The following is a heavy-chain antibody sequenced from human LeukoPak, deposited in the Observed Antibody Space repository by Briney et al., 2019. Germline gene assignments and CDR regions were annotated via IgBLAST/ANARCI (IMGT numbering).Heavy chain of an antibody. CDR2: ISDSGDGT. CDR1: GFTFSTYA. Sequence: GGSLRLSCAASGFTFSTYAMSWVRQAPGKGLEWVSAISDSGDGTYYADSVRGRFTIFRDNSKSTLYLQMNSLRAEDTAVYYCAKDLRPAAAGTSYDAFDIWGQGTMVTVSS. V-gene: IGHV3-23*01. J-gene: IGHJ3*02. CDR3: AKDLRPAAAGTSYDAFDI. D-gene: IGHD6-13*01.